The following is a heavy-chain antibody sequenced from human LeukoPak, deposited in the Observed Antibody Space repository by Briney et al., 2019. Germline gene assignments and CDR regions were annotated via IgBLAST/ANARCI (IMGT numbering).Heavy chain of an antibody. CDR2: ISGSGGNT. CDR1: GFTFNSYA. J-gene: IGHJ4*02. D-gene: IGHD4/OR15-4a*01. V-gene: IGHV3-23*01. Sequence: GSLRLSCAASGFTFNSYAMSWVRQAPGKGLEWVSGISGSGGNTYYADSVKGRFTISRDNSKNTLYLQLNSLRAEDTAVYYCAKDGYAMVSFFDYWGQGTLVSVSS. CDR3: AKDGYAMVSFFDY.